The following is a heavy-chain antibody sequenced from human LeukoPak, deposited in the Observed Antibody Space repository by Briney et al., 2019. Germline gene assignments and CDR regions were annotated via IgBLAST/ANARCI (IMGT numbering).Heavy chain of an antibody. V-gene: IGHV3-20*04. Sequence: PGGSLRLSCAASVFTFDDYGMSWVRNAPGRGLEWVSGINWNGGSTGYADSVKGRFTISRDNAKNSLYLQMNSLRAEDTALYYCAREGPYDSSGYYDYWGQGTLVTVSS. D-gene: IGHD3-22*01. CDR3: AREGPYDSSGYYDY. J-gene: IGHJ4*02. CDR1: VFTFDDYG. CDR2: INWNGGST.